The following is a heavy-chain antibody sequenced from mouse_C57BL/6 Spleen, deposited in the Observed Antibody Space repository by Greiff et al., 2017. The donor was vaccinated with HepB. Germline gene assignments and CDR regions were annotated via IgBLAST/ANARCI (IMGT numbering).Heavy chain of an antibody. CDR1: GFTFSSYA. Sequence: EVQLVESGGGLVKPGGSLKLSCAASGFTFSSYAMSWVRQTPEKRLEWVATISDGGSYTYYPDNVKGRFTISRDNAKNNLYLQMSHLKSEDTAMYYCARVFTTVVSPYWYCDVWGTGTTVTVSS. J-gene: IGHJ1*03. V-gene: IGHV5-4*01. CDR3: ARVFTTVVSPYWYCDV. CDR2: ISDGGSYT. D-gene: IGHD1-1*01.